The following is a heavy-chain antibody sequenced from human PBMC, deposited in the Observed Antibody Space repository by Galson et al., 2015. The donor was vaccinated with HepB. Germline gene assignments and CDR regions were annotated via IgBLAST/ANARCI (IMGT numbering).Heavy chain of an antibody. CDR2: ISSSSTTI. CDR1: GFTFSSYN. J-gene: IGHJ4*02. Sequence: SLRLSCAASGFTFSSYNMNWVRQAPGKGLEWVSYISSSSTTIYYADSVKGRFTISRDNAKNSLYLQMNSLRVEDTAVYYCARDLYFGDYAGHFDYWGQGTLVTVSS. CDR3: ARDLYFGDYAGHFDY. D-gene: IGHD4-17*01. V-gene: IGHV3-48*01.